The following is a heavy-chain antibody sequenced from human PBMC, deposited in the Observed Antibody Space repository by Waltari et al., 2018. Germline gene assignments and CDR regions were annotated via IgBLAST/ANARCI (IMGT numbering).Heavy chain of an antibody. CDR2: INPGESHI. CDR3: ARQGFGELYSLDY. CDR1: GFSFSSYW. J-gene: IGHJ4*02. Sequence: EVQLVQSGTEVKKPGESLKISCEASGFSFSSYWIAWVRQTPGKGLEWMGIINPGESHIRYRPSFQGQVTISADDSKTTAYLHWTSLKASDSGIYYCARQGFGELYSLDYWGQGTLVTVSS. V-gene: IGHV5-51*01. D-gene: IGHD3-10*01.